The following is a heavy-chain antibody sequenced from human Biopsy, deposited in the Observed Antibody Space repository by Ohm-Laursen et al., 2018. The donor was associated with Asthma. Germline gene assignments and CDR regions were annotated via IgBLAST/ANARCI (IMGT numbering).Heavy chain of an antibody. CDR3: ARGAYYDFWSGYSRPIPGEYGMGV. CDR1: GFTLSSYG. CDR2: MSYDGSKK. V-gene: IGHV3-30*03. D-gene: IGHD3-3*01. J-gene: IGHJ6*02. Sequence: LSLTCAASGFTLSSYGMHWVRQAPGKGLEWVAVMSYDGSKKYYADSVKGRFTISRDNSKNTLYLQMSSLRSEDTAAYFCARGAYYDFWSGYSRPIPGEYGMGVWGQGTTVTV.